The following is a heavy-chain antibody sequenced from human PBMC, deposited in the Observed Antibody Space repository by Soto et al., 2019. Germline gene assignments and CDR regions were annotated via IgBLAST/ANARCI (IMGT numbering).Heavy chain of an antibody. V-gene: IGHV3-33*01. CDR3: TRDVSSRYFDL. J-gene: IGHJ2*01. CDR2: IWYDGSTE. CDR1: GFTFRNYG. Sequence: QVQLVESGGGVVQPGRSLRLSCAASGFTFRNYGMHWVRQAPGKGLEWVALIWYDGSTEFYTDSVKGRFTISRDNSKSTLHLQMNSLRAEDTAVYYCTRDVSSRYFDLWGRGSLVTVSS.